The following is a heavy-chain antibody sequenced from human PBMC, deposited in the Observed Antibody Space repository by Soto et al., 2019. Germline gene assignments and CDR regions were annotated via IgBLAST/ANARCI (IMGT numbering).Heavy chain of an antibody. CDR1: TFSMYS. D-gene: IGHD1-26*01. J-gene: IGHJ5*02. CDR3: ARDQGGSYDSWFDP. V-gene: IGHV3-21*06. CDR2: ISSGSAYI. Sequence: EVQVVQSGRGLVKPGGSLRLSCTFTFSMYSTNWVRQAPGKGLEWVASISSGSAYIKYAESVKGRFTISRDNAKNSLHLQMNSLRAEDTAIYHCARDQGGSYDSWFDPWGQGTLVTVSS.